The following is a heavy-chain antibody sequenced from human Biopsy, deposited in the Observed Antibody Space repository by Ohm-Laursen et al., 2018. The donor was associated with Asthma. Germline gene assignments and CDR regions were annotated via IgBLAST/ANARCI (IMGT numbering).Heavy chain of an antibody. V-gene: IGHV1-2*04. D-gene: IGHD3-22*01. CDR2: ISLNTGDA. CDR1: GGTFSSYA. CDR3: ARERMFFYDSSGYGAFDI. Sequence: GSSVKVSCNASGGTFSSYAISWVRQAPGQGLEWMGWISLNTGDANLAQKFRGWVTMTRDTSISTAYLVLSGLKSHDTAIYYCARERMFFYDSSGYGAFDIWGQGTLVTVSS. J-gene: IGHJ3*02.